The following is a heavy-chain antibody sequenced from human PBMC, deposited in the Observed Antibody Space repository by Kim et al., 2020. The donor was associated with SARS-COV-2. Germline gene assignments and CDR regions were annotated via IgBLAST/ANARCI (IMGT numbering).Heavy chain of an antibody. Sequence: SETLSLTCAVYGGSFSGYYWSWIRQPPGKGLEWIGEINHSGSTNYNPSLKSRVTISVDTSKNQFSLKLSSVTAADTAVYYCARGAYYYDSSGYPVVPGVRNWFDPWGQGTLVTVSS. V-gene: IGHV4-34*01. CDR1: GGSFSGYY. D-gene: IGHD3-22*01. CDR2: INHSGST. J-gene: IGHJ5*02. CDR3: ARGAYYYDSSGYPVVPGVRNWFDP.